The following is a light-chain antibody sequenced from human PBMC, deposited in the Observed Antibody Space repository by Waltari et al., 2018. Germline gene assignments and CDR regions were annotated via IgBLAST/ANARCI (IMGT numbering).Light chain of an antibody. Sequence: DVVMTQSLLSLPITPGQRASMTCRSSQSILYSNGNTFLSWFLQKPGQPPRRLIYKVSNRDSWVPDRFSGSVTGTDFTLKISRVEAEDVGIYYCMQGTHFPYSFGQGTKVEIK. V-gene: IGKV2-30*01. CDR2: KVS. CDR1: QSILYSNGNTF. J-gene: IGKJ2*03. CDR3: MQGTHFPYS.